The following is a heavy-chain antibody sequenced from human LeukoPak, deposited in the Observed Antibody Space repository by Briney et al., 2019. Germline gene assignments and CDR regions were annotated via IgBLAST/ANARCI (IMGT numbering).Heavy chain of an antibody. CDR3: AGSTWLALPRY. D-gene: IGHD6-19*01. CDR1: GGSFSGYY. J-gene: IGHJ4*02. CDR2: IYYSGST. Sequence: SETLSLTCAVYGGSFSGYYWSWIRQPPGKGLEWIGYIYYSGSTNYNPSLKSRVTISVDTSKNQFSLKLSSVTAADTAVYYCAGSTWLALPRYWGQGTLVTVSS. V-gene: IGHV4-59*01.